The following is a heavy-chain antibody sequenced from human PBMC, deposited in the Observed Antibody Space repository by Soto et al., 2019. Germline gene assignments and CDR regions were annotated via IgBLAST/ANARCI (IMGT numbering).Heavy chain of an antibody. J-gene: IGHJ4*02. CDR2: IKQDGREK. CDR1: GFTFSSYW. D-gene: IGHD3-10*01. Sequence: GGSLRLSCAASGFTFSSYWMSWVRQAPGKGLEWVANIKQDGREKYYVDSVKGRFTISRDNAKNSLYLQMNSLRAEDTAVYYCARDGGITMVRGVISKVWGQGTLVTVSS. V-gene: IGHV3-7*01. CDR3: ARDGGITMVRGVISKV.